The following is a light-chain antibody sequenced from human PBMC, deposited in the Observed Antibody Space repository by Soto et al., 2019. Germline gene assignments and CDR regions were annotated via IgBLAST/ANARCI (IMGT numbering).Light chain of an antibody. Sequence: DIQMTQSPSTLSASVGDRVTITCRASQSISSWLAWYQQKPGKPPKLLIYKASSLESGVPSRFSGSGSGTEFTLTISSLQPDDFATYYCQHYRTFGQGTKVEIK. CDR1: QSISSW. CDR2: KAS. CDR3: QHYRT. J-gene: IGKJ1*01. V-gene: IGKV1-5*03.